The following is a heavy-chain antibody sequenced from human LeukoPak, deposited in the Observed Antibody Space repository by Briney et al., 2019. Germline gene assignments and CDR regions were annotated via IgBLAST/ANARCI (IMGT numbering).Heavy chain of an antibody. Sequence: GGSLRLSCAASGFTFSSYSMHWVRQAPWKGLEWVSSTSSSGTYIYYADSVKGRFTISRDNAKNSVHLQMNSLRAEDTAVYYCARDQGGSGGNWGQGTLVTVSS. CDR1: GFTFSSYS. CDR3: ARDQGGSGGN. D-gene: IGHD3-10*01. V-gene: IGHV3-21*01. J-gene: IGHJ4*02. CDR2: TSSSGTYI.